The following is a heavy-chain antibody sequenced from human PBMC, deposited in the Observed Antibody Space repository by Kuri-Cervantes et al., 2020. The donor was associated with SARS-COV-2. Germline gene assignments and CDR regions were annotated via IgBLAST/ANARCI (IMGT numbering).Heavy chain of an antibody. CDR3: ARLSGLSTVTTSRPY. V-gene: IGHV1-69*06. Sequence: SVKVSCKASGGTFSSYAISWVRQAPGQGPEWMGGIIPIFGTANYAQKFQGRVTITADKSTSTAYMELSSLRSEDTAVYYCARLSGLSTVTTSRPYWGQGTLVTVSS. J-gene: IGHJ4*02. D-gene: IGHD4-17*01. CDR2: IIPIFGTA. CDR1: GGTFSSYA.